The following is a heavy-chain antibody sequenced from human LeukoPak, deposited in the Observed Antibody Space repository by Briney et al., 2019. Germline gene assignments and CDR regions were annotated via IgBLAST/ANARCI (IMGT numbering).Heavy chain of an antibody. CDR2: IYYSGST. D-gene: IGHD2-15*01. J-gene: IGHJ3*02. CDR1: GGSISSGGYY. Sequence: SQTLSLTCTVSGGSISSGGYYWSWIRQHPGKGLEWTGYIYYSGSTYYNPSLKSRVTISVDTSKNQFSLKLSSVTAADTAVYYCARATDLVVVAASVVAFDIWGQGTMVTVSS. V-gene: IGHV4-31*03. CDR3: ARATDLVVVAASVVAFDI.